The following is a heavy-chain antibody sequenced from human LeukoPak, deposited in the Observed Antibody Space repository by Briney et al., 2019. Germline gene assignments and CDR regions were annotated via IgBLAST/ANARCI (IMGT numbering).Heavy chain of an antibody. V-gene: IGHV1-18*01. D-gene: IGHD3-3*01. J-gene: IGHJ6*02. CDR2: ISAYNGNT. CDR1: GGTFTSYG. CDR3: ARDESITIFGVVNYYGMDV. Sequence: ASVKVSCKASGGTFTSYGISWVRQAPGQGLEWMGWISAYNGNTNYAQKLQGRVTMTTDTSTSTAYMELRSLRSDDTAVYYCARDESITIFGVVNYYGMDVWGQGTTVTVSS.